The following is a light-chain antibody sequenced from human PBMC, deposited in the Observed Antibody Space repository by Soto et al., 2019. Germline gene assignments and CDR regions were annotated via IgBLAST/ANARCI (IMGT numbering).Light chain of an antibody. J-gene: IGLJ2*01. V-gene: IGLV2-18*02. CDR2: GVS. CDR1: SRDIGSYND. CDR3: SAYTTDNVL. Sequence: QAVVTQPPSVSGSPGQSVTISCTGTSRDIGSYNDVSWYQQTPGTAPKLMISGVSHRPSGVPDRFSGSKSGSTASLTISGLQAEDEADYYCSAYTTDNVLFGGGTQLTVL.